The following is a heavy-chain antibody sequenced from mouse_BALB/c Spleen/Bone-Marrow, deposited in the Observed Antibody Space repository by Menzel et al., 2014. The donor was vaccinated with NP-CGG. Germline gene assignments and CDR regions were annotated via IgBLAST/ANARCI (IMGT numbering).Heavy chain of an antibody. CDR3: TGYGNYFDY. CDR2: IYPSDSYT. CDR1: GYTFTNYW. Sequence: VQLQQSGAELVRPGASVKLSCKASGYTFTNYWINWVKQRPGQGLEWIGNIYPSDSYTTYNQNFKDKATSTVDKSSSTAYMQLSSPTSEDSAVYYCTGYGNYFDYWGQGTTLTVSS. D-gene: IGHD2-1*01. V-gene: IGHV1-69*02. J-gene: IGHJ2*01.